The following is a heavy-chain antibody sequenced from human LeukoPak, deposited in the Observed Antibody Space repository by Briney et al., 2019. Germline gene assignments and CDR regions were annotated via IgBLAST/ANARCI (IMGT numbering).Heavy chain of an antibody. J-gene: IGHJ6*03. CDR1: GYSFTSYG. Sequence: ASVKVSCKASGYSFTSYGISWVGQARGPGLEWMGWISVYNDNRKYAQNFQGRLTMTTDTFTSTAYMELRSLRSDDTAVYYCARDLGRYCSGGSCHYYSYYMDVWGKGTTVTVSS. V-gene: IGHV1-18*01. CDR3: ARDLGRYCSGGSCHYYSYYMDV. CDR2: ISVYNDNR. D-gene: IGHD2-15*01.